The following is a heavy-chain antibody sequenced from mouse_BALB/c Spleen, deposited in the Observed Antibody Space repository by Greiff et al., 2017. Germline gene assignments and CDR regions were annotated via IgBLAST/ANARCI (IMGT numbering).Heavy chain of an antibody. CDR3: ARNRGYYYAMDY. Sequence: VQLQQSGAELAKPGASVKMSCKASGYTFTSYWMHWVKQRPGQGLEWIGYINPSTGYTEYNQKFKDKATLTADKSSSTAYMQLSSLTSEDSAVYYCARNRGYYYAMDYWGQGTSVTVSS. CDR2: INPSTGYT. J-gene: IGHJ4*01. V-gene: IGHV1-7*01. CDR1: GYTFTSYW.